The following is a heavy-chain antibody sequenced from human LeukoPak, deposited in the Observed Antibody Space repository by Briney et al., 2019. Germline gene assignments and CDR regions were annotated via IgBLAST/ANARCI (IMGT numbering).Heavy chain of an antibody. CDR3: ARDLAAADDLPHDY. V-gene: IGHV3-33*01. J-gene: IGHJ4*02. D-gene: IGHD6-13*01. Sequence: PGGSLRLSCAASGFTFSNYGMHWVRQAPSKGLEWVAVIWYDGSNKYYADSVKGRFTISRDNSKNTLYLQMNSLRAEDTAVYYCARDLAAADDLPHDYWGQGTLVTVSS. CDR2: IWYDGSNK. CDR1: GFTFSNYG.